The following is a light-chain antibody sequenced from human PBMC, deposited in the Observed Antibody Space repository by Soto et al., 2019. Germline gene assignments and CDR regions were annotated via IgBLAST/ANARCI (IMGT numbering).Light chain of an antibody. CDR3: QQSYSTPLT. V-gene: IGKV1-39*01. Sequence: DLQMTQSPSSLSASVGDRVTITCRASQSISSYLNWYQQKPGKAPKLLIYAASSLQSGVPSRFSGIESGTDFTLTISSLQPEDFATYFCQQSYSTPLTFGPGTKVDIK. CDR2: AAS. J-gene: IGKJ3*01. CDR1: QSISSY.